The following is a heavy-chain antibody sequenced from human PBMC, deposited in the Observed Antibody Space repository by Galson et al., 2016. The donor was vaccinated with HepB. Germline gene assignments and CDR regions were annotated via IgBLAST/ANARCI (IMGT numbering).Heavy chain of an antibody. CDR1: GGSISSGGYY. CDR2: IHYSGST. Sequence: LSLTCTVSGGSISSGGYYWSWIRQHPGKGLEWIGYIHYSGSTYYNPSLESRVSISVDTSKNQFSLKLSSVTAADTAVYYCARDKNERGYSYGHFDYWGQGALVTVSS. D-gene: IGHD5-18*01. V-gene: IGHV4-31*03. CDR3: ARDKNERGYSYGHFDY. J-gene: IGHJ4*02.